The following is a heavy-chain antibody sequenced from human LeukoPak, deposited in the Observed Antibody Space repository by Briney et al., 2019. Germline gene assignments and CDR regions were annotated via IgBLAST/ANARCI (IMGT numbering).Heavy chain of an antibody. CDR2: INGDNSAI. Sequence: GGSLRLSCAASGFTFSNYAMNWVRQAPGKGLEWVSYINGDNSAIFYADSVKGRFTISRDNARNSLNLQMNSLRVDDTAVYYCARGHRAWSYWGQGTLVTVSS. D-gene: IGHD3-3*01. J-gene: IGHJ4*02. CDR3: ARGHRAWSY. V-gene: IGHV3-48*04. CDR1: GFTFSNYA.